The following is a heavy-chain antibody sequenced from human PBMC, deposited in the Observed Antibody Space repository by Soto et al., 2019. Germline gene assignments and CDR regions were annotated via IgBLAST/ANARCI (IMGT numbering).Heavy chain of an antibody. D-gene: IGHD5-18*01. CDR2: IDPSDSQT. Sequence: PWESLKISCKGSGSSFAGYWITWVRQKPGKGPEWMGRIDPSDSQTYYSPSVRGHVTISATKSITTVFLQWSSLMASDTAIYHCARQIYDSDTAPYVQYYFDSWGQGTPVTVSS. CDR3: ARQIYDSDTAPYVQYYFDS. CDR1: GSSFAGYW. V-gene: IGHV5-10-1*01. J-gene: IGHJ4*02.